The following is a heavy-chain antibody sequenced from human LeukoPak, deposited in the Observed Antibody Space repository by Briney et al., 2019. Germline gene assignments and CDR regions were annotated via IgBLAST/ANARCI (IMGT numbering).Heavy chain of an antibody. D-gene: IGHD3-10*01. V-gene: IGHV4-34*01. CDR2: INHSGST. CDR3: ARLNGSGSYILRWFDP. CDR1: GGSFSGYY. Sequence: SETLSLTCAVYGGSFSGYYWSWIRQPPGKGLEWIGEINHSGSTNYNPSLKSRVTISVDTSKNQFSLKLSSVTAADTAVYYCARLNGSGSYILRWFDPWGQGTLVTVSS. J-gene: IGHJ5*02.